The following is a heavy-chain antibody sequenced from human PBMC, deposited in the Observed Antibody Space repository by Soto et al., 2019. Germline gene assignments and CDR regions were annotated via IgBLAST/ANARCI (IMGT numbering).Heavy chain of an antibody. V-gene: IGHV1-46*03. J-gene: IGHJ4*02. Sequence: ASVKVSCKASGYTFTSYYMHWVRQAPGQGLEWMGIINPSGGSTSYAQKFQGRVTMTRDTSTSTVYMELSSLRSEDTAVYYCAREMRAARREEQFDYWGQGTLVTVSS. D-gene: IGHD6-6*01. CDR1: GYTFTSYY. CDR2: INPSGGST. CDR3: AREMRAARREEQFDY.